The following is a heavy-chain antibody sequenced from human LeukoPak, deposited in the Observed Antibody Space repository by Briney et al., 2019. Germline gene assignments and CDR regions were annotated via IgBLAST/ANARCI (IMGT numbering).Heavy chain of an antibody. V-gene: IGHV4-39*07. CDR1: GASISNNKYF. CDR2: IYHSGST. D-gene: IGHD6-6*01. Sequence: SETLSLTCAVSGASISNNKYFWAWIRQPPGKGLEWIGYIYHSGSTYYNPSLKSRVTISVDRSKNQFSLKLSSVTAADTAVYYCARTVEQLDAFDIWGQGTMVTVSS. CDR3: ARTVEQLDAFDI. J-gene: IGHJ3*02.